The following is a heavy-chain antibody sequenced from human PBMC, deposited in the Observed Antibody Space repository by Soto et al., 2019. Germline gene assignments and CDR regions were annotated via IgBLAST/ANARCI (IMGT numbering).Heavy chain of an antibody. V-gene: IGHV4-34*01. CDR3: ANQRGYSYGYSAFDI. CDR2: INHSGST. D-gene: IGHD5-18*01. Sequence: SETLSLTCAVYGGSFIGYYRSWIRQPPGKGLEWIGEINHSGSTNYNPSLKSRVTISVDTSKNQFSLKLSSVTAADTAVYYCANQRGYSYGYSAFDIWGQGTMVTVSS. CDR1: GGSFIGYY. J-gene: IGHJ3*02.